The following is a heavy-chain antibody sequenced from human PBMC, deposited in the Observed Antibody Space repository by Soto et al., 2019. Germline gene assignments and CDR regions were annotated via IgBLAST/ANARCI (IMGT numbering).Heavy chain of an antibody. CDR1: GYTFTSYG. Sequence: ASVKVSCKASGYTFTSYGISWVRQAPGQGLEWMGWISAYNGNTNYAQKLQGRVTMTTDTSTSTAYMELRSLRSDDTAVYYCARERVDYDFWSGYGPIAGMDVWGQGTTVTVS. J-gene: IGHJ6*02. V-gene: IGHV1-18*01. CDR3: ARERVDYDFWSGYGPIAGMDV. CDR2: ISAYNGNT. D-gene: IGHD3-3*01.